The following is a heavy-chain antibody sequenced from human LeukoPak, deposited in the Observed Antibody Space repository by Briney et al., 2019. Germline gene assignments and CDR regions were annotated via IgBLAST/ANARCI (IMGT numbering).Heavy chain of an antibody. J-gene: IGHJ4*02. CDR3: ARLIGCEVPFDY. CDR2: IYYSGST. V-gene: IGHV4-59*01. D-gene: IGHD5-12*01. CDR1: GGSISSYY. Sequence: PSETLSLTCTVSGGSISSYYWSWIRQPPGKGLEWIGYIYYSGSTNYNPSLKSRVTISVDTSKNQFSLKLSSVTAADTAVYYCARLIGCEVPFDYWGQGTLVTVPS.